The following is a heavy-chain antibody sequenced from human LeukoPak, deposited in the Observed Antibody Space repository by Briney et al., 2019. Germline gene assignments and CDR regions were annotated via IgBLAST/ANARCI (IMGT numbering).Heavy chain of an antibody. CDR3: ARLRWSAGPDAFDI. J-gene: IGHJ3*02. D-gene: IGHD4-23*01. V-gene: IGHV3-53*01. CDR1: GFTVSSNY. Sequence: GESLRLSCAASGFTVSSNYMSWVRQAPGKGLEWVSVIYSGGSTYYADSVKGRFTISRDNSKNTLYLQMNSLRAEDTAVYYCARLRWSAGPDAFDIWGQGTMVTVSS. CDR2: IYSGGST.